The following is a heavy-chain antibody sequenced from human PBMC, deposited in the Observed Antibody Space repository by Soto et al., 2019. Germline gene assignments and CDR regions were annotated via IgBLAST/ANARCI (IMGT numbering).Heavy chain of an antibody. CDR2: ISYDGSNK. CDR3: AKDTIAVAGYLDP. Sequence: QVQLVESGGGVVQPGRSLRLSCAASGFTFSSYGMHWVRQAPGKGLEWVAVISYDGSNKYYADSVKGRFTISRDNSKNTLYLQMNSLRAEDTAVYYCAKDTIAVAGYLDPWGQGILVTVSS. D-gene: IGHD6-19*01. CDR1: GFTFSSYG. V-gene: IGHV3-30*18. J-gene: IGHJ5*02.